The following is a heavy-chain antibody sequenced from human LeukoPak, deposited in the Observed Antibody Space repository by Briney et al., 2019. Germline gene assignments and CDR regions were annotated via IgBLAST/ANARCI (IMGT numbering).Heavy chain of an antibody. CDR2: VFYSGST. Sequence: SETLSLTCTVSGGSISNYYWSWVRQPPGKGLEWIGFVFYSGSTTYNPSLKSRVTISVDTSKNQFSLKVSSVTAADTAVYYCARHQRGHSDAFDIWGQGTMVTVSS. CDR1: GGSISNYY. D-gene: IGHD4-23*01. CDR3: ARHQRGHSDAFDI. V-gene: IGHV4-59*01. J-gene: IGHJ3*02.